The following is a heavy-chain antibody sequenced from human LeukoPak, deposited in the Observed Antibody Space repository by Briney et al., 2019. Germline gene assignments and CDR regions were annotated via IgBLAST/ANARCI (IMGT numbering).Heavy chain of an antibody. V-gene: IGHV1-46*01. J-gene: IGHJ5*02. CDR2: INPSGGST. Sequence: ASVKVSCKASGYTFTSYYMHWVRQAPGQGLEWMGIINPSGGSTSYAQKFQGRVTMTRDMSTSTVYMELSSLRFEDTAVYYCARDNRAVAGLSWFDPWGQGTLVTVSS. D-gene: IGHD6-19*01. CDR3: ARDNRAVAGLSWFDP. CDR1: GYTFTSYY.